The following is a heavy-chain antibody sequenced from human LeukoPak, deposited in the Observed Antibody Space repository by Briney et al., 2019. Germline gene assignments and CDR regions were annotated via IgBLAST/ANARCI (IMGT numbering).Heavy chain of an antibody. J-gene: IGHJ4*02. V-gene: IGHV1-2*02. CDR2: INPNSGGT. Sequence: ASVKVSCKASGYTFTGYYMHWLRQAPGQGLEWMGWINPNSGGTNYAQKFEGRVTMNRDTSISTAYMELSNLRSDDTAVYYCARSGGGEYYDILTGYSQFDYWGQGTLVTVSS. D-gene: IGHD3-9*01. CDR1: GYTFTGYY. CDR3: ARSGGGEYYDILTGYSQFDY.